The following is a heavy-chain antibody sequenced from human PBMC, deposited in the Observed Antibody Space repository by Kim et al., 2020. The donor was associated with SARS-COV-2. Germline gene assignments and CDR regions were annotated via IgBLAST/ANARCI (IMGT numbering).Heavy chain of an antibody. D-gene: IGHD6-13*01. Sequence: SVKGRFTISRDNSKNTLYLQMNSLRAEDTAVYYCASTYSSSWYVDWYFDLWGRGTLVTVSS. J-gene: IGHJ2*01. V-gene: IGHV3-30*07. CDR3: ASTYSSSWYVDWYFDL.